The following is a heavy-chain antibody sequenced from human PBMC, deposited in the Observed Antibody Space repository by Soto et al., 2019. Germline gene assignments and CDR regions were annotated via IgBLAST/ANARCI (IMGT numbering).Heavy chain of an antibody. CDR2: ISDDGSKK. V-gene: IGHV3-30*18. Sequence: GGFLRLSCTAAGFTFSTSGMQWVRQAPGKGLEWVAVISDDGSKKYYADSVKGRFTISRDNSKNTLYLQMTSLRAEDTAVYYCAKEWVYDSSGWSFDYWGQGTLVNVSS. CDR3: AKEWVYDSSGWSFDY. J-gene: IGHJ4*02. D-gene: IGHD3-22*01. CDR1: GFTFSTSG.